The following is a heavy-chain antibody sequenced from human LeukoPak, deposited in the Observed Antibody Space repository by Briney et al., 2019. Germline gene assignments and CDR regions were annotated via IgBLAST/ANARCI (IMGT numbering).Heavy chain of an antibody. CDR3: ARGSGYSLVGGLVDY. Sequence: SETLSLTCTVSGGSVSSVSYYWSWIRQPPGKGLEWIGYIYYSGSTNYNPSLKSRVTISVDTSKNQFSLKLSSVTAADTAVYYCARGSGYSLVGGLVDYWGQGTLVTVSS. J-gene: IGHJ4*02. D-gene: IGHD5-18*01. CDR2: IYYSGST. V-gene: IGHV4-61*01. CDR1: GGSVSSVSYY.